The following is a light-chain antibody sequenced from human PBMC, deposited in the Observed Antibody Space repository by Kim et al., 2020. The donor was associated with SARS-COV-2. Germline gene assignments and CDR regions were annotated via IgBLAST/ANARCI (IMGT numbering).Light chain of an antibody. V-gene: IGKV1-27*01. J-gene: IGKJ3*01. CDR2: AAS. CDR1: QSISNY. Sequence: SVGDRVTITCRASQSISNYLAWYQQKPGKVPKLLIYAASALQSGVPSRFSGSGSGTDFTLTISSLQPEDVATYYCQKYNSAPLFTFGPGTKVDIK. CDR3: QKYNSAPLFT.